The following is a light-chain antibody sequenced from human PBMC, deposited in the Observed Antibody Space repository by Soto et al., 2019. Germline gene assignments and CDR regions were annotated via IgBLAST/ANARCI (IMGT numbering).Light chain of an antibody. CDR3: QQYYDWPIT. Sequence: IVMTQSPATLSVSPGERATVSCRASQSISGYLACYQQKPGKAPRLRIYGASTRATGIPARFGGSGSGTAFTLTISSLPFVDFAVYYCQQYYDWPITFGQGTRLEIK. J-gene: IGKJ5*01. CDR1: QSISGY. CDR2: GAS. V-gene: IGKV3-15*01.